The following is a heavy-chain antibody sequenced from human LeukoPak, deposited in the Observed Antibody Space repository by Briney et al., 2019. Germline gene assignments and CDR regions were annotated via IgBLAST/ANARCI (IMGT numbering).Heavy chain of an antibody. J-gene: IGHJ4*02. Sequence: SXTCXXXXGSISSGXYYWSWIRQHPGTGLEWIGYIYYSGSTYYNPSLKSRVTISVDTSKNQFSLKLSSVTAADTAVYYCARETYYDFWSGYYTFDYWGQGTLVTVSS. CDR1: XGSISSGXYY. V-gene: IGHV4-31*03. D-gene: IGHD3-3*01. CDR2: IYYSGST. CDR3: ARETYYDFWSGYYTFDY.